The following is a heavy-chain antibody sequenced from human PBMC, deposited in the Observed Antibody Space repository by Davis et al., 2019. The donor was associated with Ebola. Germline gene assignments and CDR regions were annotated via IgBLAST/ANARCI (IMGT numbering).Heavy chain of an antibody. CDR2: IWYDGSNE. CDR1: AFPFSSYG. D-gene: IGHD3-22*01. V-gene: IGHV3-33*01. CDR3: ATDHYDSSAHNWFDP. J-gene: IGHJ5*02. Sequence: PGGSLRLSCAASAFPFSSYGMHWVRQAPGKGLEWVAVIWYDGSNEDYADTVKGRFTISRDNSKNTLYLQMNSVRAEDTAVYYCATDHYDSSAHNWFDPWGQGTLVTVSS.